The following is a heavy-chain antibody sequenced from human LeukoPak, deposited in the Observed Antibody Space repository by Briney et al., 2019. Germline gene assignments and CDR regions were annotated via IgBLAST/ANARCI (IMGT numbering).Heavy chain of an antibody. V-gene: IGHV3-53*04. J-gene: IGHJ6*02. D-gene: IGHD6-19*01. CDR3: AREQWLAPYYYYGMDV. CDR1: GFTFSSYE. Sequence: PGGSLRLSCAASGFTFSSYEFNWVRQAPGKGLEWVSVIYSGGSTYYADSVKGRFTISRHNSKNTLYLQMNSLRAEDTAVYYCAREQWLAPYYYYGMDVWGQGTTVTVSS. CDR2: IYSGGST.